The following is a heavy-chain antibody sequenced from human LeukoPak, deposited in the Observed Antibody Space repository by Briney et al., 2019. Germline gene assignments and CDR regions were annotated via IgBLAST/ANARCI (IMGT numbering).Heavy chain of an antibody. Sequence: PSETLSLTCTVSGGSISSYYWSWIRQPPGKGLEWIGYIYTSGSTNYNPSLKSRVTISVDTSKNQFSLKLSSVTAADTAVYYCARHLSAAMVVSWFDPWGQGTLVTVSS. CDR1: GGSISSYY. CDR3: ARHLSAAMVVSWFDP. CDR2: IYTSGST. D-gene: IGHD5-18*01. V-gene: IGHV4-4*09. J-gene: IGHJ5*02.